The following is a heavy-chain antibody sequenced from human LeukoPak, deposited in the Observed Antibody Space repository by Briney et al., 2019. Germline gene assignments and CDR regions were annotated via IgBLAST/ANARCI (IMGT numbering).Heavy chain of an antibody. J-gene: IGHJ3*02. CDR1: GYTFTSYG. Sequence: ASVKVSCKASGYTFTSYGISWVRQAPGQGLEWMGWISAYNGNTNYSQKLQGRVTMTTDTSTSTAYMELRSLRSDDTAVYYCARDRSPVPAAIKARCAFDIWGQGTMVTVSS. D-gene: IGHD2-2*01. CDR2: ISAYNGNT. CDR3: ARDRSPVPAAIKARCAFDI. V-gene: IGHV1-18*01.